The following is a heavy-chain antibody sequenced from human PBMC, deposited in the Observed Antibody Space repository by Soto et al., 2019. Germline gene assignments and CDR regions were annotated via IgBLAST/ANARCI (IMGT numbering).Heavy chain of an antibody. V-gene: IGHV3-48*03. Sequence: GGSLRLSCAACGFTFSSSDISWVRQAPWKGLEWVSHISSSGSTLNYADSVKGRFTISRDNAKNSLYLQMNSLRAEDTAVYYCARVLEGSSRPKYYYNYDGLEVLGQGTTVTVS. D-gene: IGHD6-19*01. CDR2: ISSSGSTL. CDR3: ARVLEGSSRPKYYYNYDGLEV. CDR1: GFTFSSSD. J-gene: IGHJ6*02.